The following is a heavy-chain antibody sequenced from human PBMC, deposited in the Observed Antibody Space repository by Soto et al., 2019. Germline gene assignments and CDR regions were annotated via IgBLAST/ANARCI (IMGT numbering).Heavy chain of an antibody. CDR2: IYHSGST. CDR3: ARDYMVRGVMRWFDP. CDR1: GGSISSSNW. D-gene: IGHD3-10*01. J-gene: IGHJ5*02. V-gene: IGHV4-4*02. Sequence: QVQLQESGPGLVKPSGTLSLTCAVSGGSISSSNWWSLVRQPPGKGLEWIGEIYHSGSTNYNPSLKSRVTIPVDKSKNQFSLKLSSVTAADTAVYYCARDYMVRGVMRWFDPWGQGTLVTVSS.